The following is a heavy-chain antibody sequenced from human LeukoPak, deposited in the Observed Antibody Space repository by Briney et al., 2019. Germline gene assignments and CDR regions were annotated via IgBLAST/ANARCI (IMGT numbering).Heavy chain of an antibody. V-gene: IGHV3-30*02. D-gene: IGHD6-19*01. CDR1: GFTFSSYA. Sequence: GGSLRLSCAASGFTFSSYAMHWVRQAPGEGLEWVAFIRYDGGNKYYADSVKGRFTIPRDNSKNTLYLQMNSLRAEDTAVYYCAKSVAGINWFDPWGQGTLVTVSS. CDR3: AKSVAGINWFDP. J-gene: IGHJ5*02. CDR2: IRYDGGNK.